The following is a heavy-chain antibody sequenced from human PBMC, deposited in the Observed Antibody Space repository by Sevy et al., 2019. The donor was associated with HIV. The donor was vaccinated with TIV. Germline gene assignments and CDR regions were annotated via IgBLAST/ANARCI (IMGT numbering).Heavy chain of an antibody. CDR3: ATDYYDSGGYSVFRLDY. J-gene: IGHJ4*02. V-gene: IGHV3-48*02. D-gene: IGHD3-22*01. CDR2: ISSSSSTM. Sequence: GGSLRLSCAASGFIFSTYSMNWVRQAPGKGLEWVSYISSSSSTMYYADSVKGRFTISRDNAKNSLYLQMNSLRDEDTAVYDCATDYYDSGGYSVFRLDYWGQGTLVTVSS. CDR1: GFIFSTYS.